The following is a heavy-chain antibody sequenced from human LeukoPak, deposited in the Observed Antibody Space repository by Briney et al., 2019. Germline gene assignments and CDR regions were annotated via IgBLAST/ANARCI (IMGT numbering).Heavy chain of an antibody. CDR3: AKDLSRAITSALVLDV. CDR2: ITWNRDNI. D-gene: IGHD6-6*01. J-gene: IGHJ6*02. V-gene: IGHV3-9*01. Sequence: GGSLRLSCAASGFTFDDYAMHWVRHTPGKGLEWVAGITWNRDNIGYGDSVKGRFTISRDNVKNVLYLQMNSLRPEDTALYYCAKDLSRAITSALVLDVWGQGTTVIVS. CDR1: GFTFDDYA.